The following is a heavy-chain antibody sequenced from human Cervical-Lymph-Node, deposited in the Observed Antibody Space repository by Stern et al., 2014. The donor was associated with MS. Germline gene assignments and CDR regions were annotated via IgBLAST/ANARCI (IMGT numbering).Heavy chain of an antibody. CDR3: ARGLPEKGETLTGDY. Sequence: QVQLVQSGAEVKKPGSSVKVSCKISGGTFSSFAITWVRQAPGQGLEWMGGIIPMFGTATYAQKFQGRVTITADESTSTAYMELRSLISEDTAVYFCARGLPEKGETLTGDYWGQGTLVTVSS. D-gene: IGHD2-15*01. CDR1: GGTFSSFA. J-gene: IGHJ4*02. CDR2: IIPMFGTA. V-gene: IGHV1-69*01.